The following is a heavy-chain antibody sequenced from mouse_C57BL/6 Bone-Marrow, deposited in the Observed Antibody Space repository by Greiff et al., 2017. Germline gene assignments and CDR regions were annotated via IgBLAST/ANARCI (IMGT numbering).Heavy chain of an antibody. J-gene: IGHJ3*01. Sequence: SGPELVKPGASVKISCKASGYAFSSSWMNWVKQRPGKGLEWIGRIYPGGGGTNYNGKFKGKATLTADKSSSTAYMQLSSLTSEDSAVYFCERGVGDDDGFAYWGQGTLVTVSA. V-gene: IGHV1-82*01. CDR1: GYAFSSSW. CDR3: ERGVGDDDGFAY. D-gene: IGHD2-4*01. CDR2: IYPGGGGT.